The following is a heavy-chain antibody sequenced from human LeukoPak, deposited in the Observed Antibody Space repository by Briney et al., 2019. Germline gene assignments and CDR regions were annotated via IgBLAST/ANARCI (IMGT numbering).Heavy chain of an antibody. CDR1: GLSFDDYG. V-gene: IGHV3-23*01. J-gene: IGHJ4*02. D-gene: IGHD3-9*01. Sequence: GGSLRLACAASGLSFDDYGMSWVRQAPGKGLEWVGAISGSGGSTYYADFVKGRFTISRDNSKNTLYLQINSLRAEDTAVYSCATNYVILTGYPKFDHWGQGTLVTVSS. CDR3: ATNYVILTGYPKFDH. CDR2: ISGSGGST.